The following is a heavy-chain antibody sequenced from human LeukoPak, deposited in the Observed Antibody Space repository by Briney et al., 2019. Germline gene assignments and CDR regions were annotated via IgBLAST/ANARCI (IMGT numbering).Heavy chain of an antibody. J-gene: IGHJ4*02. CDR3: AKRPSDYGDYVIYFDY. Sequence: GGSLRLSCAASGFSFISYGMHWVRQAPGKGLEWVGVISDDGRNKKYADSVQGRFIISRDNSKDTLYLQMNSLRDEDAAVYYCAKRPSDYGDYVIYFDYWGQGTLVTVSS. CDR2: ISDDGRNK. CDR1: GFSFISYG. D-gene: IGHD4-17*01. V-gene: IGHV3-30*18.